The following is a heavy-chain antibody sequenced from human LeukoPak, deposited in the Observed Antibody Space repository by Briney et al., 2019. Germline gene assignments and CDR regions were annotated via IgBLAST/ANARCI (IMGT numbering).Heavy chain of an antibody. CDR3: ARAWVTMVRGVWWFDP. J-gene: IGHJ5*02. V-gene: IGHV3-21*01. D-gene: IGHD3-10*01. CDR1: GFTFSSYS. Sequence: GGSLRLSCAASGFTFSSYSMNWVRQAPGKGLEWVSSISSSSSYIYYADSVKGRFTISRDNAKNSLYLQMNSLRAEDTAVYYCARAWVTMVRGVWWFDPWGQGTLVTVSS. CDR2: ISSSSSYI.